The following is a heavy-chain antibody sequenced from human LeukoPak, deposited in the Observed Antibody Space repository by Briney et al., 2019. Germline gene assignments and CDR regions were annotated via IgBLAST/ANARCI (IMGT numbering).Heavy chain of an antibody. CDR1: GFTFSSYS. CDR2: ISSSSSTI. V-gene: IGHV3-48*04. D-gene: IGHD1-26*01. CDR3: ARHSPKYSGSYHATAFDI. Sequence: GGSLRLSCAASGFTFSSYSMNWVRQAPGKGLEWVSYISSSSSTIYYADSVKGRFTISRDNAKNSLYLQMNSLRAEDTAVYYCARHSPKYSGSYHATAFDIWGQGTMVTVSS. J-gene: IGHJ3*02.